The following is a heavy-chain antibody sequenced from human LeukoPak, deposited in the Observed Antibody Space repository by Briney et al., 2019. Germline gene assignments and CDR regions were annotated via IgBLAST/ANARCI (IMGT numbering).Heavy chain of an antibody. CDR3: ARAIRSYYDSSGYAYYYYYMDV. Sequence: PSETLSLTCAVYGGSFSGYYWSWIRQPPGKGLEWIGEINHSGSTNYNPSLKSRVTISVDTSKNQFSLKLSSVTAADTAVYYCARAIRSYYDSSGYAYYYYYMDVWGKGTTVTVSS. V-gene: IGHV4-34*01. CDR1: GGSFSGYY. J-gene: IGHJ6*03. CDR2: INHSGST. D-gene: IGHD3-22*01.